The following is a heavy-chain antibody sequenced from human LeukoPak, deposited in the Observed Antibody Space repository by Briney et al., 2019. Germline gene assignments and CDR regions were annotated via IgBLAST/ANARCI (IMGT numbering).Heavy chain of an antibody. CDR2: IIPIFGTA. V-gene: IGHV1-69*13. Sequence: SVKVSCKASGGTFSSYAISWVRQAPGQGLEWMGGIIPIFGTANYAQKFQGRVTITADESTSTAYMELSSLRSEDTAVYYCALGYWERRTFDYWGQGTLVTVSS. CDR3: ALGYWERRTFDY. CDR1: GGTFSSYA. D-gene: IGHD1-26*01. J-gene: IGHJ4*02.